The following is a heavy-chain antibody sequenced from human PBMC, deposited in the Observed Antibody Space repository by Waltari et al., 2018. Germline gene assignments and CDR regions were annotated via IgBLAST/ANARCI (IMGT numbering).Heavy chain of an antibody. CDR3: ARDSPSPKRLPSYYFDY. CDR2: INPSGGST. D-gene: IGHD3-16*01. J-gene: IGHJ4*02. CDR1: GYTFTSYY. V-gene: IGHV1-46*01. Sequence: QVQLVQSGAEVKKPGASVKVSCKASGYTFTSYYMHWVRQAPGQGLEWMGRINPSGGSTSYAQKFQGRVTMTRDTSTSTVYMELSSLRSEDTAVYYCARDSPSPKRLPSYYFDYWGQGTLVTVSS.